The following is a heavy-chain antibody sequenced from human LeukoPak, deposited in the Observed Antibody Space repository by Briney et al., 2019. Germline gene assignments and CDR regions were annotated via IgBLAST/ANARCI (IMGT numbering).Heavy chain of an antibody. CDR2: LKLDGTER. D-gene: IGHD6-19*01. CDR3: ASGSGWIFDS. CDR1: GFTFNTYW. J-gene: IGHJ5*01. V-gene: IGHV3-7*01. Sequence: PGGSLRLSCAASGFTFNTYWMTWVRQAPGKGLEWVANLKLDGTERYYVDSVEGRFTIPSDNAKNSLYLQMNSLRVEDTAVYYCASGSGWIFDSWGQGTLVTVSS.